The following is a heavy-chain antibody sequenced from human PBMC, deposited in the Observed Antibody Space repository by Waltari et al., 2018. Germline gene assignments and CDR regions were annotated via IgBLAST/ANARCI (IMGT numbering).Heavy chain of an antibody. CDR2: IRYDGTYK. Sequence: QVQLVESGGGVVQPGESLRLSCATSGFTFNANGMHWVRQAPGKALEWVAFIRYDGTYKKYVDSVKGRFTISRDNCENTVNLQMSSLRIEDTAVYYCAKDRRDFWSGYYSVDYWGQGTLVTVSS. CDR1: GFTFNANG. V-gene: IGHV3-30*02. CDR3: AKDRRDFWSGYYSVDY. D-gene: IGHD3-3*01. J-gene: IGHJ4*02.